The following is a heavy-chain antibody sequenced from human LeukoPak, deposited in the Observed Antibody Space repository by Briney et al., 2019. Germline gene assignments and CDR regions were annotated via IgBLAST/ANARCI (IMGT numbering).Heavy chain of an antibody. CDR3: TRHGPSGTIDDFDF. CDR2: IRSKAKKYAT. CDR1: GFTFSDSG. J-gene: IGHJ4*02. Sequence: GGSLKLSCAASGFTFSDSGIHWVRQASGKGLEWVGRIRSKAKKYATAYGASVRGRFTISRDDSKNMAYLQMNSLNTEDTAVYYCTRHGPSGTIDDFDFWGQGGLVTVSS. V-gene: IGHV3-73*01. D-gene: IGHD1-14*01.